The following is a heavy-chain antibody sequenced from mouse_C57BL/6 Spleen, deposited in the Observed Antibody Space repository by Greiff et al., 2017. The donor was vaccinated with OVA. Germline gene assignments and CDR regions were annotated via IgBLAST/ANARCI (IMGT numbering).Heavy chain of an antibody. J-gene: IGHJ4*01. CDR1: GYTFTDYY. V-gene: IGHV1-26*01. CDR2: INPNNGGT. CDR3: ARRSRGYYNAMDY. Sequence: EVQLQQSGPELVKPGASVKISCKASGYTFTDYYMNWVKQSHGKSLEWIGDINPNNGGTSYNQKFKGKATLTVDKSSSTAYMELRSLTSEDSAVYYGARRSRGYYNAMDYWGQGTSVTVSS.